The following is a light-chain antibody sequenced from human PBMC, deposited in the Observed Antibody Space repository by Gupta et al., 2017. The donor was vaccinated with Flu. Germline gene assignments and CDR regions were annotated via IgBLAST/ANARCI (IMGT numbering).Light chain of an antibody. CDR3: GTGDSGQRDGV. V-gene: IGLV1-51*02. Sequence: HSVLTHPSSVSAPPGQKVTITSSGSRSNIGTNYVSWYQQLPGAAPKLLNYKNNKRPSMIPGRFSGTKCGTSSTLGITGHQTGDAADYYCGTGDSGQRDGVFGGGTKLTVL. CDR1: RSNIGTNY. CDR2: KNN. J-gene: IGLJ3*02.